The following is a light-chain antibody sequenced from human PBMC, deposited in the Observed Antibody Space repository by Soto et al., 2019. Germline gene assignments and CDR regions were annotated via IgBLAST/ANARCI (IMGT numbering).Light chain of an antibody. CDR2: DAS. CDR3: QQYNSYWT. V-gene: IGKV1-5*01. Sequence: IQLTQSPSVLSASVGDTVTITCRASQALSNYLAWYQQKPGKAPKLLIYDASSLESGVPSRFSGSGSGTEFTLTISSLQPDDFATYYCQQYNSYWTFGQGTKVDI. CDR1: QALSNY. J-gene: IGKJ1*01.